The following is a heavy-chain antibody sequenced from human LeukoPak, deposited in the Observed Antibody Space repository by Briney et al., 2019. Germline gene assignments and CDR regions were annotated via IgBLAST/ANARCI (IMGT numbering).Heavy chain of an antibody. CDR3: ARDQQRGRVPDDY. V-gene: IGHV3-23*01. Sequence: AGGSLRLSCAASGFTFSSYAMSWVRQAPGKGLEWVSAISGSGGSTYYADSVKGRFTISRDNSKNTLYLQMNSLRAEDTAVYYCARDQQRGRVPDDYWGQGTLVTVSS. J-gene: IGHJ4*02. D-gene: IGHD6-25*01. CDR2: ISGSGGST. CDR1: GFTFSSYA.